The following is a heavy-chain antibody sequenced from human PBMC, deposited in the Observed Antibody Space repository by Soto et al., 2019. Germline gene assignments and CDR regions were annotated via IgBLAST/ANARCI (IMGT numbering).Heavy chain of an antibody. J-gene: IGHJ4*02. CDR2: INPISGGT. CDR3: ARTAPPRSFQAFDY. D-gene: IGHD2-21*02. CDR1: GYIXSDYY. Sequence: SXKVSFKAAGYIXSDYYIDLVRQAPGQGLEWMGWINPISGGTNYAQKFQGMVTMTRDTSISTAYMELSRLTYDDTSVYYFARTAPPRSFQAFDYWGQGTPVTSPQ. V-gene: IGHV1-2*02.